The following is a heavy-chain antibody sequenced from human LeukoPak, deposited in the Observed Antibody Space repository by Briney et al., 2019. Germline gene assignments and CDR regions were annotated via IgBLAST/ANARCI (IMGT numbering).Heavy chain of an antibody. CDR1: GFTFSSYE. J-gene: IGHJ4*02. CDR3: ASFGTNTVYAILEVAFDY. Sequence: PGGPLRLSCAASGFTFSSYEMNWVRQAPGKGLEWVSYISSSGSTIYYADSVKGRFTISRDNAKNSLYLQMNSLRAEDTAVYYCASFGTNTVYAILEVAFDYWGQGTLVTVSS. D-gene: IGHD2-8*01. CDR2: ISSSGSTI. V-gene: IGHV3-48*03.